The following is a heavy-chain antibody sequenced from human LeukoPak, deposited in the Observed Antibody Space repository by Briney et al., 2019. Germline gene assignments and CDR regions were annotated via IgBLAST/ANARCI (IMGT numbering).Heavy chain of an antibody. CDR2: IFYSGGT. Sequence: SSETLSLTCTVSGGSISSYYWSWIRQPPGKGLEWIGYIFYSGGTNYNPSLKSRVTMSVDTSKTQFSLKLCSVTAADTAVYYCARGVGLHVYYFDYWGQGTLVTVSS. CDR3: ARGVGLHVYYFDY. V-gene: IGHV4-59*01. CDR1: GGSISSYY. J-gene: IGHJ4*02. D-gene: IGHD3-16*01.